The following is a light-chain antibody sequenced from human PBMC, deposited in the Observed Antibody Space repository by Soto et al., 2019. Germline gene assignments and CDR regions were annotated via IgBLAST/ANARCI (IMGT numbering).Light chain of an antibody. CDR1: QSVSSSY. V-gene: IGKV3-20*01. Sequence: TVLTQSPGTVSLSPGERATLSCRASQSVSSSYLAWYQQKPGQAPRLLIYGASSRATGIPDRFSGSGSGTDFTLTISRLEPEDFAVYYCQQYGSSPRTFGQGTKVDI. CDR3: QQYGSSPRT. CDR2: GAS. J-gene: IGKJ1*01.